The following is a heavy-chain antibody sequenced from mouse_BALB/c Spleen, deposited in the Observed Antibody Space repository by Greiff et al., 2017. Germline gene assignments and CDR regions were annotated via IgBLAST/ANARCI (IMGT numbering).Heavy chain of an antibody. CDR2: ISSGGSYT. V-gene: IGHV5-9-4*01. CDR3: ATDDYDGFAY. CDR1: GFTFSSYA. D-gene: IGHD2-4*01. J-gene: IGHJ3*01. Sequence: EVQGVESGGGLVKPGGSLKLSCAASGFTFSSYAMSWVRRSPEKRLEWVAEISSGGSYTYYPDTVTGRFTISRDNAKNTLYLEMSSLRSEDTAMYYCATDDYDGFAYWGQGTLVTVSA.